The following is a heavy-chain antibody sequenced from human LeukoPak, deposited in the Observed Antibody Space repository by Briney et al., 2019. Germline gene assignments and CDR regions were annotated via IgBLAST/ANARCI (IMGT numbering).Heavy chain of an antibody. CDR3: ARDRWELLNAFDI. J-gene: IGHJ3*02. CDR2: INSDGSST. D-gene: IGHD1-26*01. V-gene: IGHV3-74*01. CDR1: GFTFDDYA. Sequence: GGSLRLSCAASGFTFDDYAMHWVRQAPGKGLVWVSRINSDGSSTSYADSVKGRFTISRDNAKNTLYLQMNSLRAEDTAVYYCARDRWELLNAFDIWGQGTMVTVSS.